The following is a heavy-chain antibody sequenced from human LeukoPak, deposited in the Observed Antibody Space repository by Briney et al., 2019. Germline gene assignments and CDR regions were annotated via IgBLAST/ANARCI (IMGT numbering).Heavy chain of an antibody. V-gene: IGHV3-23*01. CDR3: AKGSRRYCSSTSCSNFDY. CDR1: GITFSSYG. Sequence: GGSLRLSCAASGITFSSYGMSWVRQAPGKGLEWVSSISSTGGTTYYADSVKGRFTISRDNSKNTLYLQMNSLRAEDTAVYYSAKGSRRYCSSTSCSNFDYWGQGTLVTVSS. CDR2: ISSTGGTT. J-gene: IGHJ4*02. D-gene: IGHD2-2*01.